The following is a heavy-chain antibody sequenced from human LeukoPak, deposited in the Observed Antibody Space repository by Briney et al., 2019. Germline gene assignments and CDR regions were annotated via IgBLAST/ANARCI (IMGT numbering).Heavy chain of an antibody. D-gene: IGHD6-6*01. V-gene: IGHV4-4*09. J-gene: IGHJ4*02. CDR3: ARLDLIGSSSCFDY. CDR2: IYTSGST. CDR1: GGSISGSY. Sequence: SDTLSLTCTVSGGSISGSYWSWIRQPPGKGLEWIGYIYTSGSTNYNPSLKSRVTISVDTSKNQFSLKLSSVTAADTAVYYCARLDLIGSSSCFDYWGQGTLVTVSS.